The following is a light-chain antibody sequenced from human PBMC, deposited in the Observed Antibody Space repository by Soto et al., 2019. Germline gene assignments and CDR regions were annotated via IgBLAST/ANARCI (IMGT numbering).Light chain of an antibody. CDR2: EAS. CDR1: STDFVSYNR. CDR3: SLYTSENTYV. J-gene: IGLJ1*01. V-gene: IGLV2-18*01. Sequence: QSVLTQPPSVSWSPGQSVTISCTGTSTDFVSYNRVSWYQQPPGTAPKLIIYEASNRPSGVPDRFSGSKSGNTASLTISGLQAADEADYYCSLYTSENTYVFGTRTKVTVL.